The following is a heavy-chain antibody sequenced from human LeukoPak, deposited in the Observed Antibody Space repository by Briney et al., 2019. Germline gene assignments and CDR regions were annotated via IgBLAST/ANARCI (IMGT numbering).Heavy chain of an antibody. Sequence: GESLKISFKGSGYPFSNYWIGWVRQLPGKGLEWMGIIYPADSDTTYSPSFRGQVTISADKSINTAYLQWSSLKASDTAMYYCARRPPTVVTLSRDALHIWGQGTMVTVSS. CDR2: IYPADSDT. CDR1: GYPFSNYW. J-gene: IGHJ3*02. D-gene: IGHD4-23*01. CDR3: ARRPPTVVTLSRDALHI. V-gene: IGHV5-51*01.